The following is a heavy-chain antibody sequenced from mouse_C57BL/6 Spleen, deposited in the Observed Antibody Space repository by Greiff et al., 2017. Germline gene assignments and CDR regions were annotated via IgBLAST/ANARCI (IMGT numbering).Heavy chain of an antibody. Sequence: QVQLQQSGAELVRPGTSVKVSCKASGYAFTNYLIEWVKQRPGQGLEWIGVINPGSGGTNYNEKFKGKATLTADKSSSPAYMQLSSLTSEDSAVYFCARGEAGYFDYWGQGTTRTVSS. CDR1: GYAFTNYL. CDR3: ARGEAGYFDY. V-gene: IGHV1-54*01. CDR2: INPGSGGT. D-gene: IGHD3-2*02. J-gene: IGHJ2*01.